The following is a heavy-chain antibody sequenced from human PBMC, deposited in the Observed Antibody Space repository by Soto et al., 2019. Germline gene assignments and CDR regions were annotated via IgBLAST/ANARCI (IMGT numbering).Heavy chain of an antibody. J-gene: IGHJ4*02. V-gene: IGHV4-39*01. D-gene: IGHD2-21*02. CDR2: IYYSGRT. CDR3: ARQRTTVVTQAYFDH. CDR1: GESISSSSYY. Sequence: TLSLTCIVSGESISSSSYYWGWIRQPPGKGLEWIGSIYYSGRTYYNPSFKSRVTISIDTSKNQFSLKLSSVTATDTAVYYCARQRTTVVTQAYFDHWGQGXLVTVYS.